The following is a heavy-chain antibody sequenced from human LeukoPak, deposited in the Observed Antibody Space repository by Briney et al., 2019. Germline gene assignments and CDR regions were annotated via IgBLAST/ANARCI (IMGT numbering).Heavy chain of an antibody. CDR3: ARGYGYGDY. D-gene: IGHD5-18*01. CDR2: INHSGST. Sequence: PSESLSLTCAVYGGSFSGYYWSWIRQPPGKGLEWIGEINHSGSTNYNPSLKSRVTISVDTSKNQFSLKLSSVTAADTAVYYCARGYGYGDYWGQGALVTVSS. CDR1: GGSFSGYY. J-gene: IGHJ4*02. V-gene: IGHV4-34*01.